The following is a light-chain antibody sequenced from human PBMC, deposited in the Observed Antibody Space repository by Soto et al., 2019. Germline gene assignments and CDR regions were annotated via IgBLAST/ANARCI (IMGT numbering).Light chain of an antibody. CDR1: SGPSNYA. CDR3: QTWGNGIWV. CDR2: VNSDGSH. Sequence: QPVLTQSPSASASLGASVKLTCTLSSGPSNYAITWHQQQPEKGPRYLMKVNSDGSHSKGDGIPDRFSGSSSGAERYLTVSSLQSEDEADYYCQTWGNGIWVFGGGTKLTVL. V-gene: IGLV4-69*01. J-gene: IGLJ3*02.